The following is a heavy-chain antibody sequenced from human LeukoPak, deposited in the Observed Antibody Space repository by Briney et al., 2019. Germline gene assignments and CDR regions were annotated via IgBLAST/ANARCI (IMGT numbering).Heavy chain of an antibody. CDR2: ISGSGGST. Sequence: GGSLRLACAASGFTFSSYAMSWVRQAPGRGLEWVSAISGSGGSTYYADSVKGRFTISRDNSKNTLYLQMNSPRAEDTAVYYCAKGGIGGTVVTFDAFDIWGQGTMVTVSS. D-gene: IGHD4-23*01. CDR1: GFTFSSYA. J-gene: IGHJ3*02. V-gene: IGHV3-23*01. CDR3: AKGGIGGTVVTFDAFDI.